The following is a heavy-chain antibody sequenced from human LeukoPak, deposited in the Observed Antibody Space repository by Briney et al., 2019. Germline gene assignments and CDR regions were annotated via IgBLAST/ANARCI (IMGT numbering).Heavy chain of an antibody. Sequence: KDSETLSLTCTVSGGPMTNYYWTWMRHPPGKGLEWIGDIYYSGSTNYSPSLMSRFTMPVDTSKNPFSPWLSSVTAADTAVYYCARSGFYNTGWAHFDSWGRGALVTVSS. CDR2: IYYSGST. V-gene: IGHV4-59*08. CDR1: GGPMTNYY. J-gene: IGHJ4*02. CDR3: ARSGFYNTGWAHFDS. D-gene: IGHD6-19*01.